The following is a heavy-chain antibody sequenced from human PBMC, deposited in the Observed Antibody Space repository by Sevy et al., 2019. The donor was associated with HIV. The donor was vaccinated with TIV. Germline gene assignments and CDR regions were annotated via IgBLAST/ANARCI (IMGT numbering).Heavy chain of an antibody. D-gene: IGHD3-9*01. CDR2: IKSKTDGGTT. CDR3: TTYPAYFDWSQIYYYYIHV. J-gene: IGHJ6*03. CDR1: GFTFSNAW. V-gene: IGHV3-15*01. Sequence: GGSLRLSCAASGFTFSNAWMSWVRQAPGKGLEWVGRIKSKTDGGTTDYAAPVKGRLTISRDDSKNTLYLQMNSLKTEDTAVYYCTTYPAYFDWSQIYYYYIHVWGKVTTVTVSS.